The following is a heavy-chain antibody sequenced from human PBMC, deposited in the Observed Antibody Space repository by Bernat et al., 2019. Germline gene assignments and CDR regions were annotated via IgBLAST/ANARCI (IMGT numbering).Heavy chain of an antibody. V-gene: IGHV3-30*01. CDR3: ARYFGAHYHFDY. J-gene: IGHJ4*02. Sequence: QVQLVESGGGVVQPGRSLRLSCAASGFTFSSYAMHWVRQAPGKGLEWVAVISYDGSNKYYADSVKGRFTISRDNSKNTLYLQMNSLRAEDTAVYYCARYFGAHYHFDYWGQGTLVTVSS. CDR2: ISYDGSNK. CDR1: GFTFSSYA. D-gene: IGHD3-10*01.